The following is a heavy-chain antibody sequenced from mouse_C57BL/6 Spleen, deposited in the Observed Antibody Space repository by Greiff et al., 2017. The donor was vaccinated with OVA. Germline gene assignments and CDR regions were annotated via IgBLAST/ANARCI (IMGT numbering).Heavy chain of an antibody. Sequence: QVQLQQPGAELVKPGASVKMSCKASGYTFTSYWITWVKQRPGQGLEWIGDIYPGSGSTNYNEKFKSKATLTVDTSSSTAYIQLSSLTSEDSAVYYCARSGYSTSGFAYWGQGTLVTVSA. CDR2: IYPGSGST. CDR1: GYTFTSYW. D-gene: IGHD2-5*01. V-gene: IGHV1-55*01. CDR3: ARSGYSTSGFAY. J-gene: IGHJ3*01.